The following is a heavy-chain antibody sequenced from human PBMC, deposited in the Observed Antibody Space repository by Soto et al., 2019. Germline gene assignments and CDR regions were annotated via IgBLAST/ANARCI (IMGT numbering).Heavy chain of an antibody. V-gene: IGHV5-51*01. CDR2: IYPGDSET. CDR3: AKPEIGGWYYFEY. CDR1: GYTFTNSW. Sequence: GESLKISCQGSGYTFTNSWIGWVRQKPGKGLEWMGVIYPGDSETLYNPSFQGQVTISADKSINTAYLQWNSLKASETAMYYCAKPEIGGWYYFEYWGQGDLVTVSS. J-gene: IGHJ4*02. D-gene: IGHD2-8*01.